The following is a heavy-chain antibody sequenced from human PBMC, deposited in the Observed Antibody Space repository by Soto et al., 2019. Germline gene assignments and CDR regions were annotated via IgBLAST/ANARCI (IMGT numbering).Heavy chain of an antibody. CDR3: ARDPPYYYDSSGFLPYWYFDL. V-gene: IGHV1-46*01. J-gene: IGHJ2*01. Sequence: QVQLVQSGAEVKKPGASVKVSCKASGYTFTSYYMHWVRQAPGQGLEWMGIINPSGGSTSYAQKFQGRVTMTSDTSTSTVYMELSSLRSEDSAVYYCARDPPYYYDSSGFLPYWYFDLWGRGTLVTVSS. D-gene: IGHD3-22*01. CDR2: INPSGGST. CDR1: GYTFTSYY.